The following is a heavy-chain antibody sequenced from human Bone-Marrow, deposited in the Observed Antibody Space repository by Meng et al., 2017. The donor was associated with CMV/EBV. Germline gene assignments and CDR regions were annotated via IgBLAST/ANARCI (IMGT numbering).Heavy chain of an antibody. D-gene: IGHD6-13*01. CDR3: AKSSIRFGVLLSSSWSHFDY. J-gene: IGHJ4*02. V-gene: IGHV3-23*01. CDR2: ISGSGGST. Sequence: GESLKISCAASGFTFSSYAMSWVRQAPGKGLEWVSAISGSGGSTYYADSVKGRFTISRDNSKNTLYLQMNSLRAEDTAVYYCAKSSIRFGVLLSSSWSHFDYWGQGTLVTVSS. CDR1: GFTFSSYA.